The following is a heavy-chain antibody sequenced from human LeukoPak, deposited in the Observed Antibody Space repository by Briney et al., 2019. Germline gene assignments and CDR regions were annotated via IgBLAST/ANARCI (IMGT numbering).Heavy chain of an antibody. CDR3: ARLLYNWNGIDY. CDR1: GGSISSGAYY. J-gene: IGHJ4*02. D-gene: IGHD1-1*01. Sequence: SETLSLTCTVSGGSISSGAYYWSWIRQSPGKGLEWIGTIYYIGNTYYNPSLQSRVTISVDTSKNQFSLKLTSVTAADTAVFYCARLLYNWNGIDYWGQGTLVTVSS. CDR2: IYYIGNT. V-gene: IGHV4-39*01.